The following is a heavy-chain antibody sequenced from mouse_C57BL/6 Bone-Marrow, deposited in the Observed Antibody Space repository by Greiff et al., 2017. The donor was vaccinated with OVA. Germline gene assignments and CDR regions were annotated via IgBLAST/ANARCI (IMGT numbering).Heavy chain of an antibody. CDR2: INPNNGGT. CDR1: GYTFTDYN. CDR3: AQSPYFDY. Sequence: EVQVVESGPELVKPGASVKMSCKASGYTFTDYNMHWVKQSHGKSLEWIGYINPNNGGTSYNQKFKGKATLTVNKSSSTAYMELRSLTSEDSAVYYCAQSPYFDYWGQGTTLTVSS. J-gene: IGHJ2*01. V-gene: IGHV1-22*01.